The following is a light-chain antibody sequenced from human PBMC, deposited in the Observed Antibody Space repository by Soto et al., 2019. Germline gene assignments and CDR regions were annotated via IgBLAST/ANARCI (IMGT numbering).Light chain of an antibody. CDR2: GAS. CDR3: QHHNSYYQT. V-gene: IGKV1-5*01. Sequence: DIQLTQSPPTLSASVGDRVTITCRASQSIRYYLAWYQQMPGKNPKLLIYGASSLQSGGPSRFSGSGSGTEFTLTISSLQPDDFATYFCQHHNSYYQTFGQGTKVEIK. CDR1: QSIRYY. J-gene: IGKJ1*01.